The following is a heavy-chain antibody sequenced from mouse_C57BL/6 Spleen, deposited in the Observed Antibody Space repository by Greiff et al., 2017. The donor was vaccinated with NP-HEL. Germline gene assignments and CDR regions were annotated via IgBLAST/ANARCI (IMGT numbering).Heavy chain of an antibody. CDR1: GFTFSSYA. CDR3: TRGGYGNYSIYYAMDY. V-gene: IGHV5-9-1*02. CDR2: ISSGGDYI. D-gene: IGHD2-10*02. Sequence: EVMLVESGEGLVKPGGSLKLSCAASGFTFSSYAMSWVRQTPEKRLEWVAYISSGGDYIYYADTVKGRFTISRDNARNTLYLQMSSLKSEDTAMYYCTRGGYGNYSIYYAMDYWGQGTSVTVSS. J-gene: IGHJ4*01.